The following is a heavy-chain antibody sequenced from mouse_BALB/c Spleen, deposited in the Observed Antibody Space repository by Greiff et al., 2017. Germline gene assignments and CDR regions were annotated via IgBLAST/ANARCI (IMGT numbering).Heavy chain of an antibody. CDR3: AITPYDNYYAMDD. CDR1: GYTFTSYW. D-gene: IGHD2-1*01. V-gene: IGHV1-7*01. CDR2: INPSTGYT. J-gene: IGHJ4*01. Sequence: VQLQQSGAELAKPGASVKMSCKASGYTFTSYWMHWVKQGPGQGLEWIGYINPSTGYTEYNQKFKDKATLTADKSSSTAYMQLSSLTSEDSAVYYCAITPYDNYYAMDDWGQGTSVTVAS.